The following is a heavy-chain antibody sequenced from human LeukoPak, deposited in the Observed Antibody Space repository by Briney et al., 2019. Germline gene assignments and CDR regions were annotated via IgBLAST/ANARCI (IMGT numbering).Heavy chain of an antibody. CDR3: ATSDGGV. V-gene: IGHV3-7*03. CDR2: TKPDGSTK. CDR1: GFTFSRSW. Sequence: GGFLRLSCAASGFTFSRSWMAWVRQAPGKGLEWVANTKPDGSTKYYVDSVKGRFTISRDNAKNSLYVQMNSLRADDTGIYHCATSDGGVWGQGTTVIVSS. J-gene: IGHJ6*02. D-gene: IGHD3-10*01.